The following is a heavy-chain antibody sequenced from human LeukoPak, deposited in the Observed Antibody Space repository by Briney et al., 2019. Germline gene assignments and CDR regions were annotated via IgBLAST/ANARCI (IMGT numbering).Heavy chain of an antibody. CDR1: GFTFTNYG. D-gene: IGHD4-11*01. V-gene: IGHV3-30*02. CDR2: IRYDGSNK. CDR3: AKDRLYSNHDYDY. J-gene: IGHJ4*02. Sequence: PGGSLRLSCAASGFTFTNYGMHWVRQAPGKGLEWVAFIRYDGSNKYYADSVKGRFTISRDNSKNTLYLQMNSLRAEDTAVYYCAKDRLYSNHDYDYWGQGTQVTVSS.